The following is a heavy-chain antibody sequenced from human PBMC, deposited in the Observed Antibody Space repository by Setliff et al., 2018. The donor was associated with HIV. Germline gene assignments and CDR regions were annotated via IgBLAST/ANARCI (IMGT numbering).Heavy chain of an antibody. J-gene: IGHJ4*02. CDR1: GFTFNSYG. Sequence: AGSLSLSCAASGFTFNSYGMHWVRQAPGKGLEWVALIWYDASKKEYAESVTGRFNILRDDSKKTVDLQMNSLRADDTAVYYCVKDVVKFWSGSGALDFWGPGTLVT. CDR2: IWYDASKK. CDR3: VKDVVKFWSGSGALDF. V-gene: IGHV3-33*06. D-gene: IGHD3-3*01.